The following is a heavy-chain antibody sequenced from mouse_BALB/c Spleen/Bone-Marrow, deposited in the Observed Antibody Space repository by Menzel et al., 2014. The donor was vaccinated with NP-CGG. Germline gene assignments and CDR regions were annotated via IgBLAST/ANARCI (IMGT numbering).Heavy chain of an antibody. CDR2: INPSTGYT. CDR1: GYTFTSYW. Sequence: VQLQQSGAELAKPGASVKMSCKASGYTFTSYWMYWIKQRPGQGLEWIGYINPSTGYTEYNQKFKDKATLTADKSSNTAYMQLSSLTSEDSAVYYCARKGYGNYHYYGMDYWGQGTSVTVSS. V-gene: IGHV1-7*01. CDR3: ARKGYGNYHYYGMDY. J-gene: IGHJ4*01. D-gene: IGHD2-1*01.